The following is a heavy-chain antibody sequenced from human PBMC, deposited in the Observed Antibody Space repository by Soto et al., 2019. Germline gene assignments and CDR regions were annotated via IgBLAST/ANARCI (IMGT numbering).Heavy chain of an antibody. CDR1: GYTFTSYD. J-gene: IGHJ6*02. V-gene: IGHV1-8*01. Sequence: ASVKVSCKASGYTFTSYDISWVRQATGQGLEWMGWMNPNSGNTGYAQKFQGRVTMTRNTSISTAYMELSSLRSEDTAVYYCARGDLYYYYYGMDVWGQGTTVTVSS. CDR3: ARGDLYYYYYGMDV. CDR2: MNPNSGNT.